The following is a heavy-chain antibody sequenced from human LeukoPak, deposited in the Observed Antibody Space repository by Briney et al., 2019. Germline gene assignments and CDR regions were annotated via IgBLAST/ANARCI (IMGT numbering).Heavy chain of an antibody. Sequence: ASVKVSCKASGYTFTGYYMHWVRQAPGQGLEWMGWINPNSGGTNYAQKFQGRVTMTRNTSIRTAYMELSRLRSDDTAVYYCARDGRDGYNYPTYAFDIWGQGTMVTVSS. V-gene: IGHV1-2*02. J-gene: IGHJ3*02. D-gene: IGHD5-24*01. CDR2: INPNSGGT. CDR3: ARDGRDGYNYPTYAFDI. CDR1: GYTFTGYY.